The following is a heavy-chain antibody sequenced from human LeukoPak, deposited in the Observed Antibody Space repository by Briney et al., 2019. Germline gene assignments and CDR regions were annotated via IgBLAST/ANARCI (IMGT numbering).Heavy chain of an antibody. J-gene: IGHJ6*03. D-gene: IGHD6-13*01. CDR1: GGSISSSNW. Sequence: SGTLSLTCAVSGGSISSSNWWSWVRQPPGKGLEWIGEIYHSGSTNYNPSLKSRVTISVDKSKNQFSLKLSSVTAADTAVYYCARPGIAAAGTAPHYYYYYYMDVWGKGTTVTVSS. CDR2: IYHSGST. CDR3: ARPGIAAAGTAPHYYYYYYMDV. V-gene: IGHV4-4*02.